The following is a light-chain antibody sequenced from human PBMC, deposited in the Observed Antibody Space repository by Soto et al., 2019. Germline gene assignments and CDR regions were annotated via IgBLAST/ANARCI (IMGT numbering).Light chain of an antibody. J-gene: IGKJ4*01. CDR3: QQYKNCPPLT. Sequence: EIVMTQSPATLSVSPGETATLSCRASQSVGSAVAWYQHKPGQAPRLLIVAASIRTTGVPGRFSGGGSGTEFTLTISSLPSEDSAVYCWQQYKNCPPLTFGGGTTVEIK. V-gene: IGKV3-15*01. CDR2: AAS. CDR1: QSVGSA.